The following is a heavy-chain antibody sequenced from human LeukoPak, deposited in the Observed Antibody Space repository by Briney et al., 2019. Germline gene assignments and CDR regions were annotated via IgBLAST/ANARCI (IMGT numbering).Heavy chain of an antibody. J-gene: IGHJ5*02. V-gene: IGHV4-39*01. D-gene: IGHD1-1*01. CDR2: INYSGRT. CDR1: GGSISDSSYY. CDR3: ARRGSGRNWFDP. Sequence: SETLSLTCTVSGGSISDSSYYWGWIRQPPGKGLEWIASINYSGRTFYNPSLKRRVSISVDTSKNQFSVNLYSMTAADTAVYYCARRGSGRNWFDPWGQGTLVTVSS.